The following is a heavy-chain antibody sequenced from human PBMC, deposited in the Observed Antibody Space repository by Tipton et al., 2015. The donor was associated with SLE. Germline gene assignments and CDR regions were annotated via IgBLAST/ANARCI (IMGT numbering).Heavy chain of an antibody. CDR3: ARESFTNDFYYYMDV. J-gene: IGHJ6*03. Sequence: TLSLTCIVSGFYISSGYHWGWVRQPPGKGLEWIGSIFHSGDVFYTPSLKSRVAISADTSKNQFSLQLTSVTAADTAIYYCARESFTNDFYYYMDVWGKGTTVTVSS. CDR1: GFYISSGYH. D-gene: IGHD2-8*01. V-gene: IGHV4-38-2*02. CDR2: IFHSGDV.